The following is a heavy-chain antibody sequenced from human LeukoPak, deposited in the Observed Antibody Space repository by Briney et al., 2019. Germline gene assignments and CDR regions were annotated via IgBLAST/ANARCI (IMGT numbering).Heavy chain of an antibody. Sequence: ASVKVSCKASGYTFTSYGISWVRQAPGQGLEWMGGIIPIFGTANYAQKFQGRVTITADESTSTAYMELSSLRSEDTAVYYCARGGEFYYYNWFDPWGQGTLVTVSS. V-gene: IGHV1-69*13. CDR3: ARGGEFYYYNWFDP. J-gene: IGHJ5*02. CDR1: GYTFTSYG. CDR2: IIPIFGTA. D-gene: IGHD3-10*01.